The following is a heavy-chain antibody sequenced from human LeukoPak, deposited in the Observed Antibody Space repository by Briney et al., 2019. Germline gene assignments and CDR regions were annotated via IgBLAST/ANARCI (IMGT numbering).Heavy chain of an antibody. CDR2: INWNGGST. Sequence: PGGSLRLSGAASGFTSDDYGMSWVRQAPGKGLEWVSGINWNGGSTGYADSVKGRFTISRDNAKNSLYLQMNSLRAEDTALYYCARLKDCSSTSCHRPYYYYYYMDVWGKGTTVTVSS. CDR1: GFTSDDYG. CDR3: ARLKDCSSTSCHRPYYYYYYMDV. D-gene: IGHD2-2*01. V-gene: IGHV3-20*04. J-gene: IGHJ6*03.